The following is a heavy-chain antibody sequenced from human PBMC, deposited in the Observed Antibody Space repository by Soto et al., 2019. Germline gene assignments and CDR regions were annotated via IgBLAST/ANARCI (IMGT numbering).Heavy chain of an antibody. V-gene: IGHV4-4*02. CDR2: IHPRGTS. Sequence: QVQLQGSGPGLVKPSGTLSLTCTVSGDSVSSDNWWNWVRQSPGKGLDWIGEIHPRGTSNYHPSLKSRATISVDQSKTQFSLSLTSVTAADTAVYFCARVRAGCSRTICYLEDWGRGTLVTVSS. CDR3: ARVRAGCSRTICYLED. CDR1: GDSVSSDNW. D-gene: IGHD2-2*01. J-gene: IGHJ4*02.